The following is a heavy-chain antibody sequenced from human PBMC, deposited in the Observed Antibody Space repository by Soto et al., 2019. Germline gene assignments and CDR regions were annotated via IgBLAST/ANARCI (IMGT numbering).Heavy chain of an antibody. CDR3: TLGSWSAETFDI. D-gene: IGHD2-2*01. CDR1: GGTFRTYT. CDR2: ILPMVDIT. J-gene: IGHJ3*02. V-gene: IGHV1-69*02. Sequence: GASVKVSCKASGGTFRTYTVIWVRQAPGQGLEWMGRILPMVDITNSAQSFQGRLTMTADKSTSTVYLELSSLRFEDTALYYCTLGSWSAETFDIWGRGTMVTVSS.